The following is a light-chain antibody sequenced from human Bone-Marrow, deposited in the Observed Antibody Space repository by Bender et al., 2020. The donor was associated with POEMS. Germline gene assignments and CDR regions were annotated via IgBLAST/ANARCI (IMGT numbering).Light chain of an antibody. J-gene: IGLJ2*01. CDR2: QDS. Sequence: SELTQPPSLSVSPGQTASITCSGQTLESSTVCWYQQKPGQSPLLVVYQDSERPSGVYNRFSGSKSGNTASLTISGLQAEDEADYYCCSYSSTSALLFGGGTKLTVL. CDR3: CSYSSTSALL. CDR1: TLESST. V-gene: IGLV2-14*02.